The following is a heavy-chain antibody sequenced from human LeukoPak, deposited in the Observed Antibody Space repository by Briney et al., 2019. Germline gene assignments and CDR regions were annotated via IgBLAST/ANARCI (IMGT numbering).Heavy chain of an antibody. Sequence: SETLSLTCAVYGGSFSGYYWSWIRQPPGKGLEWIGEINHSGSTNYNPSLKSRVTISVDTSKNQFSLKLSSVTAADTAVYYCARGRTIFGVVIIRNWYFDLWGRGTLVTVSS. D-gene: IGHD3-3*01. CDR3: ARGRTIFGVVIIRNWYFDL. CDR2: INHSGST. J-gene: IGHJ2*01. V-gene: IGHV4-34*01. CDR1: GGSFSGYY.